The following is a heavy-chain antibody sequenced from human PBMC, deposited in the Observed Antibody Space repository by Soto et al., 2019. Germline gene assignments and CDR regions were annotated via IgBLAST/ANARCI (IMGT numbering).Heavy chain of an antibody. V-gene: IGHV1-18*01. CDR2: INTYNGNT. CDR3: ARDSIVATKVELFY. Sequence: ASVKVSCEASGYTLTSYGISWVRQAPGQGLEYMGWINTYNGNTNYAQKVQGRVTMTTDTSTNTAYMELRSLRSDDTAMYYCARDSIVATKVELFYWGQGTLVTVSS. CDR1: GYTLTSYG. J-gene: IGHJ4*02. D-gene: IGHD5-12*01.